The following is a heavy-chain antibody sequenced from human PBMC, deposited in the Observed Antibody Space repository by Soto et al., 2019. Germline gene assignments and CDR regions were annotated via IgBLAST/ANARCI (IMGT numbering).Heavy chain of an antibody. Sequence: QVQLVQSGAEVKKPGASVKVSCKASGYTFTSYDINWVRQATGQGLEWMGWMNPNSGNTGYAQKFQGRVTMTRNTSISTAYMELSSLRSEDTAVYYCARGWVAARPHYYYGMVVWGQGTTVTVSS. CDR2: MNPNSGNT. J-gene: IGHJ6*02. D-gene: IGHD6-6*01. V-gene: IGHV1-8*01. CDR3: ARGWVAARPHYYYGMVV. CDR1: GYTFTSYD.